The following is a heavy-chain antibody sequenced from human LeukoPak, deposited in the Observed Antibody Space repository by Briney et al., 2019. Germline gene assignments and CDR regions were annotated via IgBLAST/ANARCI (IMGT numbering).Heavy chain of an antibody. CDR3: ARGRGGDGYNWLCYFDY. Sequence: PGRSLRLSCAASGFTLSSYAMHWVRQAPGKGLEWVAVISYDGSNKYYADSVKGRFTISRDNSKNTLYLQMNSLRSEDTAVYYCARGRGGDGYNWLCYFDYWGQGTLVTVSS. CDR2: ISYDGSNK. D-gene: IGHD5-24*01. J-gene: IGHJ4*02. CDR1: GFTLSSYA. V-gene: IGHV3-30-3*01.